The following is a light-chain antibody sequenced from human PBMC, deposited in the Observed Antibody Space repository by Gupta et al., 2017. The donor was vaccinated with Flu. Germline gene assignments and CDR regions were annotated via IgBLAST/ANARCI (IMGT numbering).Light chain of an antibody. Sequence: QSVLPQAHSASGTPGQRVTISCSECSSNIGSNYVSWYQQLPGTAPKDLIYRNDQRPSGVPDRFSGSKSGTAPSLAISGLRAEDEADYYCAAGDDILSGFVFGNGTKFTVL. CDR3: AAGDDILSGFV. J-gene: IGLJ1*01. CDR2: RND. CDR1: SSNIGSNY. V-gene: IGLV1-47*01.